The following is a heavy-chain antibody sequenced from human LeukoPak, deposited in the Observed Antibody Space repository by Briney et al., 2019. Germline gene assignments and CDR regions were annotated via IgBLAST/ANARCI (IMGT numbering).Heavy chain of an antibody. D-gene: IGHD6-19*01. Sequence: GGSLRLSCAASGFTFSSYAMSWVRRAPGKGLEWVSAISGSGGSTYYADSVKGRFTISRDNSKNTLYLQMNSLRAEDTAVYYCAKASSGGRFYYFDYWGQGTLVTVSS. CDR1: GFTFSSYA. CDR3: AKASSGGRFYYFDY. CDR2: ISGSGGST. V-gene: IGHV3-23*01. J-gene: IGHJ4*02.